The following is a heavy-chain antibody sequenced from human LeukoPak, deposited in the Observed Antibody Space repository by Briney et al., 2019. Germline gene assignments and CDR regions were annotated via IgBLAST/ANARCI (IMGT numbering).Heavy chain of an antibody. V-gene: IGHV3-48*03. Sequence: GGSLRLSCAASGFTFSSYEMNWVRQAPGKGLEWLSYISSSGDIIYYADSVKGRFTISRDNAKNSLYLQMNSLRAEDMAVYYCVRDNWHQRHFFDWWGQGTLVTVSS. J-gene: IGHJ4*02. CDR2: ISSSGDII. CDR1: GFTFSSYE. CDR3: VRDNWHQRHFFDW.